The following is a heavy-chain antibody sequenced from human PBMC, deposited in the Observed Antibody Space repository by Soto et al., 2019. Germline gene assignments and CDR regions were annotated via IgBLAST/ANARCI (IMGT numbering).Heavy chain of an antibody. V-gene: IGHV4-30-4*01. CDR2: IYYSGST. J-gene: IGHJ4*02. CDR1: GGSISSGDYY. D-gene: IGHD5-12*01. Sequence: SETLSLTCTVSGGSISSGDYYWSWIRQPPGKGLEWIGYIYYSGSTYYNPSLKSRVTISVDTSKNKFSLKLSSVTAADTAVYYGARSRDGYNVDYWGQGTLVTVSS. CDR3: ARSRDGYNVDY.